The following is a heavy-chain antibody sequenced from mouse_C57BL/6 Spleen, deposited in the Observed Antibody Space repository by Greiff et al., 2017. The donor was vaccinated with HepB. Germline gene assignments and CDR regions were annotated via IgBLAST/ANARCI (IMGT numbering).Heavy chain of an antibody. CDR1: GYTFTSYW. V-gene: IGHV1-69*01. J-gene: IGHJ3*01. CDR3: ARGYQRGAWFAY. Sequence: QVQLQQSGAELVMPGASVKLSCKASGYTFTSYWMHWVKQRPGQGLEWIGEIDPSDSYTNYNQKFKGKSTLTVDKSSSTAYMQLSSLTSEDSAVYYCARGYQRGAWFAYWGQGTLVTVSA. CDR2: IDPSDSYT. D-gene: IGHD2-14*01.